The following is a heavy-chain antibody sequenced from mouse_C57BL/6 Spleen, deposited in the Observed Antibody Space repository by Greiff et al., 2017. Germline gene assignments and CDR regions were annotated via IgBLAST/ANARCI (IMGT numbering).Heavy chain of an antibody. Sequence: VQLQQPGAELVKPGASVKMSCKASGYTFTSYWITWVKQRPGQGLEWIGDIYPGSGSTNYNEKFKSKATLTVDTSSSTAYMQLSSRTSEDSAVYYCARGDYSLYAMDYWGQGTSVTVSS. D-gene: IGHD2-12*01. CDR3: ARGDYSLYAMDY. J-gene: IGHJ4*01. V-gene: IGHV1-55*01. CDR1: GYTFTSYW. CDR2: IYPGSGST.